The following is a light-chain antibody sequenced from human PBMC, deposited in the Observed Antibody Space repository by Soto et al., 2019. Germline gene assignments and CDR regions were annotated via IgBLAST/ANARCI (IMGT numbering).Light chain of an antibody. CDR2: EVS. V-gene: IGLV2-14*01. J-gene: IGLJ2*01. CDR3: SSYTSSSTYVV. CDR1: SSDIGNYNF. Sequence: QSALTQPASVSGSPGQSITISCTGTSSDIGNYNFVSWYQQHPGKAPKLMIYEVSNRPSGVSDRFSGSKSGNTASLTISGLRAEDEADYYCSSYTSSSTYVVFGGGTKVTVL.